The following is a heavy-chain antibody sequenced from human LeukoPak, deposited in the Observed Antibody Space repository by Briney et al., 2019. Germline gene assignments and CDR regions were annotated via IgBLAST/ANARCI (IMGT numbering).Heavy chain of an antibody. J-gene: IGHJ4*02. V-gene: IGHV3-23*01. Sequence: GGSLRLSCAASGFTFSNYAMSWVRQAPGKGLEWVSAITGSGGNTYYADSVKGRFTISRDNSKNTVFLQMNSLGAEDTAVYYCAKWGDYDVLTGYYVSDYWGQGTLVTVSS. CDR3: AKWGDYDVLTGYYVSDY. D-gene: IGHD3-9*01. CDR2: ITGSGGNT. CDR1: GFTFSNYA.